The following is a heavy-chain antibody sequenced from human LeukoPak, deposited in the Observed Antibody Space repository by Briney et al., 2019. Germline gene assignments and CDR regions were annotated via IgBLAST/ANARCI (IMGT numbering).Heavy chain of an antibody. V-gene: IGHV4-39*07. CDR3: VKARIRIPSATYFYGLDL. CDR1: GGSISSSSYY. J-gene: IGHJ6*02. Sequence: RPSETLSLTCTVSGGSISSSSYYWGWVRQSPGKGLEWLGSFFYNGGTHYNPSLHRRLIISFDTSMNNFSLRLTSVTAADSAVYYCVKARIRIPSATYFYGLDLWGQGTPVTVSS. CDR2: FFYNGGT. D-gene: IGHD5-18*01.